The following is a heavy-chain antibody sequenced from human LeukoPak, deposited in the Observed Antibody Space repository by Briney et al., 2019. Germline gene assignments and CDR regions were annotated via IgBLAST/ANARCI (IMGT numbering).Heavy chain of an antibody. CDR3: ARESYPRVVVSAIVCFDL. V-gene: IGHV3-30*04. J-gene: IGHJ5*02. Sequence: PGGSLRLSCAASGFTFSSYAMHWVRQAPGKGLEWVAVISYDGSDKYYADSVKGRFTISRDNSKNTLYLQMNSLRAEDVAVYYCARESYPRVVVSAIVCFDLGGQGTLVSVP. CDR1: GFTFSSYA. CDR2: ISYDGSDK. D-gene: IGHD2-21*02.